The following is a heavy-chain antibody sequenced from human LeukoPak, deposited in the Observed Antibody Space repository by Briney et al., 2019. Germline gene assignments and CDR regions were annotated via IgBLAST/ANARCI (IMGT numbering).Heavy chain of an antibody. Sequence: GGSLRLSCAASGFTFSSYAMSWVRQAPGKGLEWVSAISGSGVTTYFADSVKGRFTISRDNSKDTLYLQMNSLRAEDTAVYYCAKNVREADWYYYYMDVWGKGTTVTVSS. V-gene: IGHV3-23*01. CDR2: ISGSGVTT. D-gene: IGHD3-9*01. CDR1: GFTFSSYA. CDR3: AKNVREADWYYYYMDV. J-gene: IGHJ6*03.